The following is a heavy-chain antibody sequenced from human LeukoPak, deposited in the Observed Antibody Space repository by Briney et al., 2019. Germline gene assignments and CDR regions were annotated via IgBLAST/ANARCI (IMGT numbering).Heavy chain of an antibody. CDR3: AREESGGYFDY. Sequence: GASLKVSCKASGYTFTNYYMHWVRQAPGQGLEWMGLINPTGNGTNYAQKFRGRVTLTRDTSTTTVYMELSSLRSEDTAVYYCAREESGGYFDYWGQGTLVTVSS. D-gene: IGHD2-8*02. CDR1: GYTFTNYY. CDR2: INPTGNGT. J-gene: IGHJ4*02. V-gene: IGHV1-46*01.